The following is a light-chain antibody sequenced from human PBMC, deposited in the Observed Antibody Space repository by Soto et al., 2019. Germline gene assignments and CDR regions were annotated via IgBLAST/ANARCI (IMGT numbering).Light chain of an antibody. Sequence: EIVLTQSPATLSLSPGERATLSCRASQNVGNSVAWYQQKPGQPPRLLIFDASDRATGVPARFRGSGSATDFTLIISGLEPEDVAVYYCQQRTDWPPWTFGQGTKVEIK. CDR1: QNVGNS. V-gene: IGKV3-11*01. J-gene: IGKJ1*01. CDR2: DAS. CDR3: QQRTDWPPWT.